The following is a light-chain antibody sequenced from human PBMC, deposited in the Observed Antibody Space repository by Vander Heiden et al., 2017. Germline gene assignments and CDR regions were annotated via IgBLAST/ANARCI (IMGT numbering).Light chain of an antibody. J-gene: IGLJ3*02. CDR2: DNN. CDR1: SSNIGNNY. CDR3: GSWDSSLSAWV. Sequence: QSVLTQPHSVSAAPGQKVTISCSGSSSNIGNNYVSWYQQFPGTAPKVLIYDNNKRPSGIPDRFSGSKSGTSATLCITGLQTGDEADYFCGSWDSSLSAWVFGGGTKLTVL. V-gene: IGLV1-51*01.